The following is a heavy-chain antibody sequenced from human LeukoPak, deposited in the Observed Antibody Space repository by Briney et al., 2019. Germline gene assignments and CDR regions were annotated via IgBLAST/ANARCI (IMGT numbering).Heavy chain of an antibody. CDR1: GFTFSNYA. CDR2: ISYEGNNK. J-gene: IGHJ4*02. CDR3: AKGSNFDY. Sequence: GGSLRLSCAASGFTFSNYAMHWVRQAPDKGLEWVAVISYEGNNKYYADSMKGRFTISRDNSKNTLYLQMNSLRAEDTAVYYCAKGSNFDYWGQGTLVTVSS. V-gene: IGHV3-30*04.